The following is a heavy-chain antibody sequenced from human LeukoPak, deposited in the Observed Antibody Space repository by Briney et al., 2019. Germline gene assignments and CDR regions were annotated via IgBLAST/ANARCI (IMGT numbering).Heavy chain of an antibody. CDR2: IKQDGSEK. CDR3: ARGLYSSSWYLLGCDR. Sequence: GGSLRLSCAASGFTFSSYWMSWVRQAPGKGLEWVANIKQDGSEKYYVDSVKGRFTISRDNAKNSLYLQMNSLRAEDTAVYYCARGLYSSSWYLLGCDRWGQGTMVTVSS. J-gene: IGHJ3*01. D-gene: IGHD6-13*01. V-gene: IGHV3-7*01. CDR1: GFTFSSYW.